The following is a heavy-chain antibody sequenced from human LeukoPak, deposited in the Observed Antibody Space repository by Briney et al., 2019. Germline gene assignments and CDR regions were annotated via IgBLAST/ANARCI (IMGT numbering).Heavy chain of an antibody. CDR3: ARQLRFLEWYPNFDY. CDR2: SYYSGST. V-gene: IGHV4-39*01. D-gene: IGHD3-3*01. J-gene: IGHJ4*02. CDR1: GGSISSSSYY. Sequence: SETLSLTCTVSGGSISSSSYYWGWIRQPPGKGLEWIGSSYYSGSTYYSPSLKSRVTISVDTSKNQFSLKLSSVTAADTAVYYCARQLRFLEWYPNFDYWGQGTLVTVSS.